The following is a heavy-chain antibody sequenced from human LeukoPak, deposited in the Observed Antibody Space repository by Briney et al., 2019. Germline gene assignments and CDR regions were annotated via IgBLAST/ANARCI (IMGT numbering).Heavy chain of an antibody. D-gene: IGHD2-2*01. J-gene: IGHJ6*03. CDR2: IYYSGST. CDR3: ARAPSTNYYYYYMDV. Sequence: SETLSLTCTVSGGSINTDDYFWTWIREPPGKGLEWIGYIYYSGSTYYNPSLKSRLTISVDTSKNHFSLKLRSVTAADTAVYYCARAPSTNYYYYYMDVWGKGTTVTVSS. CDR1: GGSINTDDYF. V-gene: IGHV4-30-4*08.